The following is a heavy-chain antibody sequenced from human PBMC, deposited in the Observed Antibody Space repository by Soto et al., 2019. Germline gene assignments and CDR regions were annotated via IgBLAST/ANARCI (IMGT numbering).Heavy chain of an antibody. V-gene: IGHV4-30-2*01. Sequence: PSETLSLTCAVSGGSISSGGYSWSWIRQPPGKGLEWIGYIYHSGGTYYNPSLKSRVTISVDRSKNQFSLKLSSVTAADTAVYYCASERAAAGTGWFDPRGQATRVTVAS. CDR1: GGSISSGGYS. J-gene: IGHJ5*02. CDR3: ASERAAAGTGWFDP. CDR2: IYHSGGT. D-gene: IGHD6-13*01.